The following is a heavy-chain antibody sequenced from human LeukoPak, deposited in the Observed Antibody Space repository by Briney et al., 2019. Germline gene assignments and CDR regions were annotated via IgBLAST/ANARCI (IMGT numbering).Heavy chain of an antibody. CDR3: ARVATPDVSSPLDF. Sequence: SETLSLTCAVSGGSITGFFWTWIRQPVGEGLQYIGRIFSSGGANYNPSLQSRVAMSVDTSQNLFSLKLTSVTAADTAVYFCARVATPDVSSPLDFWGQGILVTVSS. CDR2: IFSSGGA. V-gene: IGHV4-4*07. CDR1: GGSITGFF. J-gene: IGHJ4*02. D-gene: IGHD6-19*01.